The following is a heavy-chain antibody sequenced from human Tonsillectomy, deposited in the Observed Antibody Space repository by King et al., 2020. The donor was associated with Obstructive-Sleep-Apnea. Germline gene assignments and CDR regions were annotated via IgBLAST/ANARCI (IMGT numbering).Heavy chain of an antibody. CDR2: IYYSGTT. V-gene: IGHV4-39*07. Sequence: QLQESGPGLVKPSETLSLTCTVSGGSISSDIYYWGWIRQPPGKGLEWIGSIYYSGTTYYNPSLKSRVTISVDTSKNQFSLKLSSVTAADTAVYYCARVGATKGDYDMDVWGQGTTVTVSS. CDR3: ARVGATKGDYDMDV. J-gene: IGHJ6*02. CDR1: GGSISSDIYY. D-gene: IGHD1-26*01.